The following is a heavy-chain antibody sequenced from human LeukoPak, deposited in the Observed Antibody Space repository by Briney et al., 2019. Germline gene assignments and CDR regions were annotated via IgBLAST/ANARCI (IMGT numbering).Heavy chain of an antibody. CDR2: ISPNSGGT. D-gene: IGHD3-22*01. CDR1: GYTFTGYY. V-gene: IGHV1-2*02. CDR3: ARDEENYDSSGYYDY. Sequence: ASVKVSCKASGYTFTGYYMHWVRQAPGQGLEWMGWISPNSGGTNYAQKFQGRVTMTRDTSISTAYMELSRLRSDDTAVYYCARDEENYDSSGYYDYWGQGTLVTVSS. J-gene: IGHJ4*02.